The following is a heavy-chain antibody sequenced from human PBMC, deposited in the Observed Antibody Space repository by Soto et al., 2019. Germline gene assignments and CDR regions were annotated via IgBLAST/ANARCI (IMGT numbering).Heavy chain of an antibody. CDR2: IYHSGST. CDR1: GHSISSGFYY. V-gene: IGHV4-38-2*01. Sequence: SETLSLTCAVSGHSISSGFYYWGWIRQPPGKGLEWIGSIYHSGSTYYNPSLKSRVTMSVDTSKNQFSLNLNSVTAADTAVYYCARPPTANLDAFEIWGQGTMVTVSS. J-gene: IGHJ3*02. CDR3: ARPPTANLDAFEI. D-gene: IGHD7-27*01.